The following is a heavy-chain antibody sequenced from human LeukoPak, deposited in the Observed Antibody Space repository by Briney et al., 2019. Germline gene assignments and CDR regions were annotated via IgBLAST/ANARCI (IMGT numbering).Heavy chain of an antibody. V-gene: IGHV3-33*01. CDR3: ARDEERELRGDNWFDP. CDR2: IWYDGSNK. Sequence: PGGSLRLSCAASGFTFSSYGMHWVRQAPGKGLEWVAVIWYDGSNKCYADSVKGRFTISRDNSKNTLYLQMNSLRVEDTAVYYCARDEERELRGDNWFDPWGQGTLVTVSS. D-gene: IGHD3-10*01. CDR1: GFTFSSYG. J-gene: IGHJ5*02.